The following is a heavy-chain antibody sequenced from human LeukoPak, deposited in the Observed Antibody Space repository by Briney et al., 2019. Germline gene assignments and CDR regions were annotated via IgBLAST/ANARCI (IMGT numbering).Heavy chain of an antibody. Sequence: GGSLRLSCAASGFTFSNFGMHWVRKAPGRGLEWVAVIWSHGNEIHYVDSVKGRFTISRDNFRNTLCLRMNSLRAEDSAVYYCVRGSGGNGYGYWGDSWGQGTLVIVSS. CDR2: IWSHGNEI. V-gene: IGHV3-33*01. D-gene: IGHD5-12*01. J-gene: IGHJ4*02. CDR1: GFTFSNFG. CDR3: VRGSGGNGYGYWGDS.